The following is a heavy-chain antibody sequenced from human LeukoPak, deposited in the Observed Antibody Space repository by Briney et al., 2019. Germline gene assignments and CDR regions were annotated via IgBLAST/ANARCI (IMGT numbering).Heavy chain of an antibody. Sequence: PSETLSLTCTVSGGSISSYYWIWLRQPAGKGLEWIGRIYTSGNINYNPSLKSRVTISVYKSKNQFSLKLTSVTAADTAVYYCARDVVGSIDYWGQGTLVTVSS. CDR2: IYTSGNI. V-gene: IGHV4-4*07. CDR1: GGSISSYY. J-gene: IGHJ4*02. D-gene: IGHD2-21*01. CDR3: ARDVVGSIDY.